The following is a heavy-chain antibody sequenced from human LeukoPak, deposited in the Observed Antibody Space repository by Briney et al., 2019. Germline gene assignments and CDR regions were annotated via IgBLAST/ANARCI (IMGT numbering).Heavy chain of an antibody. CDR2: INHSGSN. Sequence: PSETLSLTCAVYGGSFSGYYWSWIRQPPGKGLEWIGEINHSGSNNYNPSLKSRVTISVDPSKNQFSLKLSSVTAPDTAVYYCARGSRFGEFPTDYWGQGTLVTVSS. V-gene: IGHV4-34*01. CDR1: GGSFSGYY. D-gene: IGHD3-10*01. J-gene: IGHJ4*02. CDR3: ARGSRFGEFPTDY.